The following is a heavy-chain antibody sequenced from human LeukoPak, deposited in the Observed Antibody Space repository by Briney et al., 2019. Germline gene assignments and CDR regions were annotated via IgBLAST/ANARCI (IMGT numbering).Heavy chain of an antibody. CDR3: ARGRPHGNDY. J-gene: IGHJ4*02. Sequence: GGSLRLSCAASGFTFSSYWMNWVRHAPGKGLVWVSRIASDGSSTTYADSVKGRFSISRDNAKNTLYLQMNSLRVEDTAVYYCARGRPHGNDYWGQGTLVTISS. V-gene: IGHV3-74*01. CDR2: IASDGSST. CDR1: GFTFSSYW. D-gene: IGHD4-23*01.